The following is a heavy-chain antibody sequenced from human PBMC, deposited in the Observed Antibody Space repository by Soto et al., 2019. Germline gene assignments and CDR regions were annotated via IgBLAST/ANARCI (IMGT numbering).Heavy chain of an antibody. Sequence: GGSLRLSCAASGFTFSNAWMSWVRQAPGKGLEWVGRIKSKTDGGTTDYAAPVKGRFTISRDDSKNTLYLQMNSLKTEDTAVFYCTTDPGSPRVVPAAIQNYYYYYMDVWGKGTTVTVSS. CDR2: IKSKTDGGTT. D-gene: IGHD2-2*01. CDR1: GFTFSNAW. CDR3: TTDPGSPRVVPAAIQNYYYYYMDV. V-gene: IGHV3-15*01. J-gene: IGHJ6*03.